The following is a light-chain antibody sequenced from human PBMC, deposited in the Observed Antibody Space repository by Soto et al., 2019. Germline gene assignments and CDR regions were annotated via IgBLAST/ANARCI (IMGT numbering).Light chain of an antibody. J-gene: IGKJ1*01. CDR3: QQYKSYWT. V-gene: IGKV1-5*01. Sequence: DFQITQSPCTLYVSVGDRVTITCRASQDIDISLALFQQRPGKAPKVLIYAASGLASGVPSTFSGSGSGTEFTLTISSVQPDDFPTYYCQQYKSYWTFCQGTKVDIK. CDR1: QDIDIS. CDR2: AAS.